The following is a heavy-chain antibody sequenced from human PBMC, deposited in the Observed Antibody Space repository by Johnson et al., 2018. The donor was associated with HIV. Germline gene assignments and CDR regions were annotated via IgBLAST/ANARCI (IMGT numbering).Heavy chain of an antibody. V-gene: IGHV3-11*04. CDR1: GFSFSDYY. J-gene: IGHJ3*02. D-gene: IGHD3-3*01. Sequence: QVQLVESGGGLVKPGGSLRLSCAASGFSFSDYYMSWIRQAPGKGLEWVSYISSSGSTIYYADSVVKGRFTISRDNAKNSVFLQMNSLRVEDTAIYYCARQADNFWSSDAFDIWGQGTMVTVSS. CDR3: ARQADNFWSSDAFDI. CDR2: ISSSGSTI.